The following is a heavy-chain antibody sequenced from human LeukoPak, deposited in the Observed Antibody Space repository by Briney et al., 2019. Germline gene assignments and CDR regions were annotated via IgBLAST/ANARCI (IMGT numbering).Heavy chain of an antibody. D-gene: IGHD3-22*01. CDR2: IHYSGSS. V-gene: IGHV4-59*01. CDR1: GASLRSYY. Sequence: SETLSLTCAVSGASLRSYYGNWIRQSPGKGPEWIGYIHYSGSSNYNPSLKSRATISIDTSKKQFSLKLTSVTAADTAFYFCARDTRSYDSSGYSSFDYWGLGTLVTVSS. CDR3: ARDTRSYDSSGYSSFDY. J-gene: IGHJ4*02.